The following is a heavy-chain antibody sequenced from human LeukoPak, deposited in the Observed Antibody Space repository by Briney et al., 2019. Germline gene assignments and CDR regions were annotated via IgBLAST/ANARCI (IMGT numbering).Heavy chain of an antibody. D-gene: IGHD6-19*01. Sequence: GGSLRLSCTVSGFSVSSSGMSWFRQAPGKGLELISAISVDGETALYADSVKGRFVISRDSSKNTLYLQMNSLRAEDTAVYYCAQGYLSGWYPHWGQGSLVSVSS. CDR3: AQGYLSGWYPH. CDR2: ISVDGETA. V-gene: IGHV3-23*01. J-gene: IGHJ4*02. CDR1: GFSVSSSG.